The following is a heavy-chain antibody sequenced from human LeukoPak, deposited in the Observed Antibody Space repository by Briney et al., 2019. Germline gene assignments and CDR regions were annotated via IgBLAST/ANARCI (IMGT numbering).Heavy chain of an antibody. CDR1: GYTFTGYY. Sequence: GASVKVSCKASGYTFTGYYMHWVRQAPGQGLEWMGWINPNSGGTNYAQKFQGRVTMTRDTSISTAYMELSRLRSDDTAVYYCARGVIAARPRINWFDPWGQGTLVTVSS. CDR3: ARGVIAARPRINWFDP. CDR2: INPNSGGT. J-gene: IGHJ5*02. D-gene: IGHD6-6*01. V-gene: IGHV1-2*02.